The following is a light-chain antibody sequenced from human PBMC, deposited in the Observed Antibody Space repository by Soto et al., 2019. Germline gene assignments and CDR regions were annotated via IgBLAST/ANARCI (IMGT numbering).Light chain of an antibody. CDR3: QQYGASPIT. CDR1: RDVYINA. V-gene: IGKV3-20*01. CDR2: GAS. J-gene: IGKJ3*01. Sequence: VVLTQSPATLSLSPGEPATLSCRASRDVYINALAWYQQKPGRTPTLLIYGASTRATGLPDRFSATGSGTEFTLTISSLEPEDFAVYYCQQYGASPITFGPGTRVDI.